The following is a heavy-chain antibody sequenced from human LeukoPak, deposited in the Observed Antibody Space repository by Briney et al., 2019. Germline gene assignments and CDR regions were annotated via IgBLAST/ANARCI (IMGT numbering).Heavy chain of an antibody. J-gene: IGHJ4*02. Sequence: SGTLSLTCTVSGDSINSLDLWSWVRQPPGKGLEWIGEMYLSGTTHSNPSVTSRVTISIDKSKNQFFLNLSSVTAADTAVYYCARATAGGVLRFLEWFGYYFDYWGQGTLVTVSS. V-gene: IGHV4-4*02. CDR1: GDSINSLDL. CDR2: MYLSGTT. D-gene: IGHD3-3*01. CDR3: ARATAGGVLRFLEWFGYYFDY.